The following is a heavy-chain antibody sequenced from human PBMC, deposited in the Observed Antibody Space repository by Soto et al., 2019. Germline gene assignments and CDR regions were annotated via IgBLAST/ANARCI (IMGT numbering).Heavy chain of an antibody. CDR1: GYTFTSYG. D-gene: IGHD6-6*01. CDR2: ISAYNGNT. J-gene: IGHJ6*02. CDR3: ARESGGQHNSSPRYYYGMDV. V-gene: IGHV1-18*04. Sequence: QVQLVQSGAEVKKPGASVKVSCKASGYTFTSYGISWVRQAPGQGLEWMGWISAYNGNTNYAQKLQGRVTMTTDTSTSTAYMELRSLRSDDTAVYYCARESGGQHNSSPRYYYGMDVWGQGTTVTVSS.